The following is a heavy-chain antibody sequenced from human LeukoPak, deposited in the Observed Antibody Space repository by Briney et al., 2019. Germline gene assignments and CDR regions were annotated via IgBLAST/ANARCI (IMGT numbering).Heavy chain of an antibody. CDR2: IYTSGST. J-gene: IGHJ5*02. CDR1: GGSISSNY. D-gene: IGHD3-10*01. V-gene: IGHV4-4*07. Sequence: PSETLSLTCTVSGGSISSNYGSWIRQPAGKGLECIRRIYTSGSTNYNPSLKSRVTMSVDTSKNQFSLKLTSVTAADTAVYYCARVPRAHYYGAGSYSGGWFDPWGQGNLVTVSS. CDR3: ARVPRAHYYGAGSYSGGWFDP.